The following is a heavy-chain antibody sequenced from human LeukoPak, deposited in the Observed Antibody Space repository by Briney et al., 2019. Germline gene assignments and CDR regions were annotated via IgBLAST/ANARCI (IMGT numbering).Heavy chain of an antibody. CDR1: GFTFGKYW. D-gene: IGHD5-12*01. CDR2: IRSKAYGGTT. CDR3: TRVVAPHYYYYYGMDV. Sequence: GGSLRLSCVASGFTFGKYWMSWVRQAPGKGLEWVGFIRSKAYGGTTEYAASVKGRFTISRDDSKSIAYLQMNSLKTEDTAVYYCTRVVAPHYYYYYGMDVWGQGTTVTVSS. J-gene: IGHJ6*02. V-gene: IGHV3-49*04.